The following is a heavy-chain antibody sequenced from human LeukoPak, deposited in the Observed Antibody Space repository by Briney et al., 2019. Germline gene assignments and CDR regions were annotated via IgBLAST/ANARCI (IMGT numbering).Heavy chain of an antibody. CDR2: IYTTGST. CDR1: GASISSHY. D-gene: IGHD6-6*01. J-gene: IGHJ6*03. CDR3: ARDHREYSSSSGYYYYMDV. V-gene: IGHV4-4*07. Sequence: PSETLSLTCTVSGASISSHYWSWVRQPAGKGLEWIGRIYTTGSTNYNPSLKSRVTMSVDTSKNQFSLKLSSVTAADTAVYYCARDHREYSSSSGYYYYMDVWGKGTTVTVSS.